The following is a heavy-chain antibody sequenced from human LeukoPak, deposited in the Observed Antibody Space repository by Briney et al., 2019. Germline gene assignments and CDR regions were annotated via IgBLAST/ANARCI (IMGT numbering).Heavy chain of an antibody. CDR2: INPNSGGT. V-gene: IGHV1-2*06. J-gene: IGHJ4*02. CDR1: GGTFSSYA. CDR3: ARDGGYSYGSDY. D-gene: IGHD5-18*01. Sequence: SSVKVSCKASGGTFSSYAISWVRQAPGQGLEWMGRINPNSGGTNYAQKFQGRVTMTRDTSISTAYMELSRLRSDDTAVYYCARDGGYSYGSDYWGQGTLVTVSS.